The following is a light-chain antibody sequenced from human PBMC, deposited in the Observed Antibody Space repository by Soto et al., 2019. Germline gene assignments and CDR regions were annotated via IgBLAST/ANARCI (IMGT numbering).Light chain of an antibody. CDR3: QVWDSGRDHVV. J-gene: IGLJ2*01. Sequence: SYELTQPPSLSVAPGETARITCGGNNIGSKSVHWYQQRPGQAPVLVIYYDSGRPSGIPERFSGSNSGNTATLTINRVEAGDEADYYCQVWDSGRDHVVFGGGTKGTVL. CDR1: NIGSKS. CDR2: YDS. V-gene: IGLV3-21*04.